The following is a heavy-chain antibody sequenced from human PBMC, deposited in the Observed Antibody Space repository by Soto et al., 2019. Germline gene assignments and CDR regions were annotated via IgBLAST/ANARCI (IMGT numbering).Heavy chain of an antibody. CDR3: ARGGSSGWYYYGMDV. CDR1: GFTFSSHE. CDR2: ISSSGSTI. V-gene: IGHV3-48*03. Sequence: GGSLRLSCAASGFTFSSHEMNWVRQAPGKGLEWVSYISSSGSTIYYADSVKGRFTISRDNAKNSLYLQMNSLRAEDTAVYYCARGGSSGWYYYGMDVWGQGTTVTVSS. J-gene: IGHJ6*02. D-gene: IGHD6-19*01.